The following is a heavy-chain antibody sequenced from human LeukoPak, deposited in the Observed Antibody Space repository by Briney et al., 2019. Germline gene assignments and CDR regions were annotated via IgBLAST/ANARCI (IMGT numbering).Heavy chain of an antibody. Sequence: SETLSLTCTVSGGSITTYYWSWIRQPPGKGLEWIGQVHSSGSANYNPSLKSRVAMSLDASKNQFSARVSSVTAADTAIYYCARDILAVGATHYFDYWGQGSLVTVSS. V-gene: IGHV4-59*01. CDR2: VHSSGSA. J-gene: IGHJ4*02. CDR3: ARDILAVGATHYFDY. D-gene: IGHD1-26*01. CDR1: GGSITTYY.